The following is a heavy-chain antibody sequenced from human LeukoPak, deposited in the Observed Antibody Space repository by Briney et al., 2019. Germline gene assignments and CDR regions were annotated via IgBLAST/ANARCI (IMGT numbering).Heavy chain of an antibody. D-gene: IGHD1-26*01. Sequence: SETLSLTCTVSGGSISSGDYYWSWIRQPPGKGLEWIGYIYYSGSTYYNPSLKSRVTISVDTSKNQFSLKLSSVTAADTAVYYCATTPQYRGNSGRPGNWFDPWGQGTLVTVSS. CDR1: GGSISSGDYY. V-gene: IGHV4-30-4*01. J-gene: IGHJ5*02. CDR2: IYYSGST. CDR3: ATTPQYRGNSGRPGNWFDP.